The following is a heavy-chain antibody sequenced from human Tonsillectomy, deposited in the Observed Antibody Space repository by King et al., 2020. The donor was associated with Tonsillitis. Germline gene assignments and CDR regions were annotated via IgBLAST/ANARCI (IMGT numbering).Heavy chain of an antibody. Sequence: QLVQSGGGLVKPGGSLRLSCAASGFTFSSYSMNWVRQAPGKGLEWFSSFISSITYIYYAESGKGRFTISRDNAKNSLFLQMHSLRAEDTAVYYCARYRRSGSDAFDIWGQGTMVTVSS. J-gene: IGHJ3*02. V-gene: IGHV3-21*01. D-gene: IGHD7-27*01. CDR2: FISSITYI. CDR3: ARYRRSGSDAFDI. CDR1: GFTFSSYS.